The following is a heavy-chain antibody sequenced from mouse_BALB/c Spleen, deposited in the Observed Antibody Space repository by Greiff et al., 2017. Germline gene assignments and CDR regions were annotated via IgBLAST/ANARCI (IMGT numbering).Heavy chain of an antibody. V-gene: IGHV2-6-2*01. CDR3: ARNYGHYYAMDY. CDR1: GFSLTSYG. Sequence: VKLMESGPDLVAPSQSLSITCTVSGFSLTSYGVHWVRQPPGKGLEWLVVIWSDGSTTYNSALKSRLSISKDNSKSQVFLKMNSLQTDDTAMYYCARNYGHYYAMDYWGRGTSVTVSS. D-gene: IGHD1-2*01. J-gene: IGHJ4*01. CDR2: IWSDGST.